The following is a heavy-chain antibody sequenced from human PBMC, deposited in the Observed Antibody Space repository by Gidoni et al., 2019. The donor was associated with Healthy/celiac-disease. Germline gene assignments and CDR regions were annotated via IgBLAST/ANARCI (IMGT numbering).Heavy chain of an antibody. CDR1: GGSFLGYY. D-gene: IGHD3-22*01. CDR3: ARAGGYYDSSGYYYFDY. CDR2: INHRGST. Sequence: QVQLQQWGAGLLKPSETLSLTCAAYGGSFLGYYWSWIRQPPGKGLEWVGEINHRGSTNYNPSLKSRVTISVDTSKNQFSLKLRSVTAAETAVYYCARAGGYYDSSGYYYFDYWGQGTLVTVSS. V-gene: IGHV4-34*01. J-gene: IGHJ4*02.